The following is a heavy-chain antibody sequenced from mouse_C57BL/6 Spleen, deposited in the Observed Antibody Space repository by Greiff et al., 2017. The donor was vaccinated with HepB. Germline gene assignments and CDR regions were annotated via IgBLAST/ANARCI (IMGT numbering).Heavy chain of an antibody. J-gene: IGHJ3*01. Sequence: QVQLKQPGAELVMPGASVKLSCKASGYTFTSYWMHWVKQRPGQGLEWIGEIDPSDSYANYNQKFKDKSTLTVDKSSSTAYMQLSSLTSEDSAVYYCARTPAQAGAWFVYWGQGTLVTVSA. V-gene: IGHV1-69*01. D-gene: IGHD3-2*02. CDR1: GYTFTSYW. CDR3: ARTPAQAGAWFVY. CDR2: IDPSDSYA.